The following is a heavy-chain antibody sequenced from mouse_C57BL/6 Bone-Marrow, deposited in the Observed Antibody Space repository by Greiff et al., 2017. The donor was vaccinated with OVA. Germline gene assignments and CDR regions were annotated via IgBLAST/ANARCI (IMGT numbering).Heavy chain of an antibody. CDR2: IYPGNSDT. Sequence: EVQLQQSGTVLARPGASVKLSCKTSGYTFTSYWMHWVKQRPGQGLEWIGAIYPGNSDTSYNQKFKGKAKLTAVTSASTAYMELSSLTNEDSAVYYGTRGYYCISYWYFDVRGTGTTVTVAS. CDR3: TRGYYCISYWYFDV. J-gene: IGHJ1*03. V-gene: IGHV1-5*01. D-gene: IGHD1-1*01. CDR1: GYTFTSYW.